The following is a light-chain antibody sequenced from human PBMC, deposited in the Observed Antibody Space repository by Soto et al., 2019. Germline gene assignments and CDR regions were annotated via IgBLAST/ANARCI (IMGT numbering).Light chain of an antibody. CDR1: QSVSSK. Sequence: ETVMTQSPATLSLSPGERATLSCRASQSVSSKLVWYQQKPGQAPRFLIYGESTRATGIPARFRGSGSGTEFTLTIDSLQSEDFAVYYCQQYNDWPPAFGGGTKVEIK. J-gene: IGKJ4*01. CDR3: QQYNDWPPA. CDR2: GES. V-gene: IGKV3-15*01.